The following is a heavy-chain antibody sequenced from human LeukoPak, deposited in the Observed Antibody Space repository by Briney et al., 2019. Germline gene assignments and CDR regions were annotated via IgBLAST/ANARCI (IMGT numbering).Heavy chain of an antibody. D-gene: IGHD5-24*01. CDR1: GGSISSSSYY. J-gene: IGHJ4*02. CDR3: ARKRDGYNYFDY. V-gene: IGHV4-39*01. CDR2: IYYSGST. Sequence: PSVTQSLTCTVSGGSISSSSYYWGWIRQPPGKGLEWIGSIYYSGSTYYKPSLKSRVTISVDTSKNQFSLKLSSVTAADTAVYYCARKRDGYNYFDYWGQGTLVTVSS.